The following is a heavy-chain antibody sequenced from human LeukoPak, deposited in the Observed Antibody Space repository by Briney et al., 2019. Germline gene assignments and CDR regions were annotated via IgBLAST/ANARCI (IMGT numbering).Heavy chain of an antibody. J-gene: IGHJ4*02. CDR2: ISSSSSYI. D-gene: IGHD5-24*01. CDR3: ARDSGGYNPNY. Sequence: GGSLGLSCAASGFTFSSYSMNWVRQAPGKGLEWVSSISSSSSYIYYADSVKGRFTISRDNAKNSLYLQMNSLRAEDTAVYYCARDSGGYNPNYWGQGTLVTVSS. V-gene: IGHV3-21*01. CDR1: GFTFSSYS.